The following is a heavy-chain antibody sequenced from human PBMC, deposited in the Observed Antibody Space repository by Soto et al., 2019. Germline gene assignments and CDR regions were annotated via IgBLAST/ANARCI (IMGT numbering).Heavy chain of an antibody. Sequence: EVQLVESGGGLVKPGGSLRLSCAASGFTFSNAWMNWVRQAPGKGLEWVGRIKSKTDGGTTDYAAPVKGRFTISRDDSKNTLYPQMNSVKTEDTAVYYCTTDTGGGYCANGVCYPYWGQGTLVTVSS. D-gene: IGHD2-8*01. J-gene: IGHJ4*02. CDR3: TTDTGGGYCANGVCYPY. V-gene: IGHV3-15*07. CDR1: GFTFSNAW. CDR2: IKSKTDGGTT.